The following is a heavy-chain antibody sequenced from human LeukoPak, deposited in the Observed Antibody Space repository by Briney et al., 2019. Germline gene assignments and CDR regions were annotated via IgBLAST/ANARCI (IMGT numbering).Heavy chain of an antibody. J-gene: IGHJ6*02. V-gene: IGHV1-69*01. CDR3: GSSKDYYYGMAG. Sequence: ASVKVSCKASGGTFSSYAISWVRQAPGQGLEWMGGIIPIFGTANYAQKFQGRVTITADESTSTAYMELSSLRSEDTAVYYCGSSKDYYYGMAGWGQGTTVTVSS. CDR1: GGTFSSYA. D-gene: IGHD3-10*01. CDR2: IIPIFGTA.